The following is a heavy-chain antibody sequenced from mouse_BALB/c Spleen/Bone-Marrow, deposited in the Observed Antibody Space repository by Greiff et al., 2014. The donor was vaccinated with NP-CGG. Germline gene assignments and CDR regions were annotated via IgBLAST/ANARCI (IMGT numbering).Heavy chain of an antibody. CDR2: ISDGGSYT. V-gene: IGHV5-4*02. CDR3: ARGGGNYEGAWFAY. Sequence: EVHLVESGGGLVKPGGSLELSCAASGFTFSDYYMYWVRQTPEKRLEWVATISDGGSYTYYPDSVKGRFTISRDNAKNNLYLQMSSLKSEDTAMYYCARGGGNYEGAWFAYWGQGTLVTVSA. D-gene: IGHD2-1*01. J-gene: IGHJ3*01. CDR1: GFTFSDYY.